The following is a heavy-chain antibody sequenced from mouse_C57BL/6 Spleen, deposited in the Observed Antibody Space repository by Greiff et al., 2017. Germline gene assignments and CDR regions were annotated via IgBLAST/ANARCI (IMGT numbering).Heavy chain of an antibody. CDR2: IYPGDGDT. CDR1: GYAFSSYW. D-gene: IGHD1-1*01. Sequence: VQLQQSGAELVKPGASVKISCKASGYAFSSYWMNWVKQRPGKGLEWIGQIYPGDGDTNYNGKFKGKATLTADKSSSTAYMQLSSLTSEDSAVYFCARGTTVEGYAMDYWGQGTSVTVSS. J-gene: IGHJ4*01. CDR3: ARGTTVEGYAMDY. V-gene: IGHV1-80*01.